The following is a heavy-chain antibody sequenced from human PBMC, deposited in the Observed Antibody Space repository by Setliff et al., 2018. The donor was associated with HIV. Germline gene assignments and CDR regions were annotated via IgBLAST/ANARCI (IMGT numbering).Heavy chain of an antibody. CDR1: GGSVRGDPYY. D-gene: IGHD6-13*01. CDR2: MHYSGST. Sequence: SETLSLTCTVSGGSVRGDPYYWGWIRQPPGKGLEYIGSMHYSGSTYYNPSLKSRVTISVDTSKNQFSLKLSSVTAADTALYYCARGPQRLSSSSWSLFDYWGQGTLVTVSS. J-gene: IGHJ4*02. CDR3: ARGPQRLSSSSWSLFDY. V-gene: IGHV4-39*01.